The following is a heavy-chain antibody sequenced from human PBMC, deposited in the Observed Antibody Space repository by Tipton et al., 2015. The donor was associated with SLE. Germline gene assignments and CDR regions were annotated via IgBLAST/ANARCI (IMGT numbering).Heavy chain of an antibody. CDR1: GGSFSDYF. CDR3: ARDLGGITDY. D-gene: IGHD3-16*01. V-gene: IGHV4-34*01. J-gene: IGHJ4*02. CDR2: MNHSGGT. Sequence: TLSLTCAVYGGSFSDYFWNWIRQPPGKGLEWIGEMNHSGGTNYNPSLKSRVTISVDTSKNQFSLNLRSVTAADTAVYYCARDLGGITDYWGQGTPVTVSS.